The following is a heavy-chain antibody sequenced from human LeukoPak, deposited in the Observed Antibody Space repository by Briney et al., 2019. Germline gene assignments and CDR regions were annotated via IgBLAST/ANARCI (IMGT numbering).Heavy chain of an antibody. CDR2: IHNTGNT. J-gene: IGHJ4*02. V-gene: IGHV4-59*08. D-gene: IGHD1-20*01. Sequence: SETLSLTCSISGGSISHHYWSWIRQPPGKGLEWIGEIHNTGNTKYNPSLKSRVTISRDTSKNQFSPKLSSVTAADTAVYYCAKLTNWRFDYWGQGTLVTVSS. CDR1: GGSISHHY. CDR3: AKLTNWRFDY.